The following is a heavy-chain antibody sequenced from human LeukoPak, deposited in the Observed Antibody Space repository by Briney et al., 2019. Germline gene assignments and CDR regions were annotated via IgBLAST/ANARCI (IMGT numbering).Heavy chain of an antibody. Sequence: GASVKVSCKASGYIFTDYAIQWVRQAPGQGLEWMGWINAGNGKTKYSQKFQGRVTITRDISASTAYMELSGLRSDDTAVYYCARARWTSTVTTYYLDFWGQGTLVTVSS. CDR2: INAGNGKT. D-gene: IGHD4-17*01. CDR3: ARARWTSTVTTYYLDF. J-gene: IGHJ4*02. CDR1: GYIFTDYA. V-gene: IGHV1-3*01.